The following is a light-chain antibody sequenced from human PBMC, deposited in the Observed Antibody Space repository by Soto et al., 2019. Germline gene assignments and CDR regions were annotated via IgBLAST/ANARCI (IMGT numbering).Light chain of an antibody. CDR1: QSVGRNF. Sequence: EIVLTQSPGTLSLSPGESTTLSCRASQSVGRNFLAWYQQKPGRAPRLLIHGASYRATGVPDRFSGSGSETDFTLTISRLEREDFAVYYCHPYAASPLTFGGGTKVEIK. V-gene: IGKV3-20*01. CDR3: HPYAASPLT. J-gene: IGKJ4*01. CDR2: GAS.